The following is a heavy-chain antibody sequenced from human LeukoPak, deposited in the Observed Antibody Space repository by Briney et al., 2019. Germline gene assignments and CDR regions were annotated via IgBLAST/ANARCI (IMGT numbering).Heavy chain of an antibody. Sequence: GASVKVSCKASGYTFTGYYMHWVRQAPGQGLEWMGWISAYNGNTNYAQKLQGRVTMTTDTSTSTAYMELRSLRSDDTAVYYCASRATGVDYWGQGTLVTVSS. CDR3: ASRATGVDY. J-gene: IGHJ4*02. D-gene: IGHD4-11*01. CDR1: GYTFTGYY. CDR2: ISAYNGNT. V-gene: IGHV1-18*04.